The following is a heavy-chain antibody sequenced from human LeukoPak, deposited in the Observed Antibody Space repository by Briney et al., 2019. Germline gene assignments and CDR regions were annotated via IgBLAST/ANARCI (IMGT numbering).Heavy chain of an antibody. CDR1: GFSFSSYS. CDR2: ISRGSGTI. CDR3: ARDSVQDSYYYYMDV. V-gene: IGHV3-48*01. Sequence: GGSLRLSCGASGFSFSSYSMNWVRQAPGRELEWVSYISRGSGTIYYADSVKGRFTISRDNAKNSLYLQMNSLRAEDTAVYYCARDSVQDSYYYYMDVWGKGTTVTVSS. J-gene: IGHJ6*03. D-gene: IGHD1-1*01.